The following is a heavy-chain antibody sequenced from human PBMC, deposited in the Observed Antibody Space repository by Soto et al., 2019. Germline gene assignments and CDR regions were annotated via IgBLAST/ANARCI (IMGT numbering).Heavy chain of an antibody. D-gene: IGHD3-10*01. Sequence: GGSLRLSCATSGFTFSSYDMNWVRQAPGKGLEWISRINTRSSRIYYADSVRGRFTISRDNAKNSLYLQINSLTAADTAVYYCVRPTGAMDVCGQGTTVTVSS. CDR1: GFTFSSYD. CDR2: INTRSSRI. J-gene: IGHJ6*02. CDR3: VRPTGAMDV. V-gene: IGHV3-48*03.